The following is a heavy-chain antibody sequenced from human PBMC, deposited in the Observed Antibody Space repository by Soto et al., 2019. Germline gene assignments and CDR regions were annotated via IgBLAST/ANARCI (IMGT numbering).Heavy chain of an antibody. D-gene: IGHD2-15*01. CDR3: ARQYCSGGSCYRRSYYYYGMDV. V-gene: IGHV5-51*01. CDR2: IYPGDSDT. Sequence: GESLKISCQASGYDFTTYWIGWVRQMPGKGLEWMGIIYPGDSDTRYSPSFQGQVTISADKSISTAYLQWSSLKASDTAMYYCARQYCSGGSCYRRSYYYYGMDVWGQGTTVTVSS. CDR1: GYDFTTYW. J-gene: IGHJ6*02.